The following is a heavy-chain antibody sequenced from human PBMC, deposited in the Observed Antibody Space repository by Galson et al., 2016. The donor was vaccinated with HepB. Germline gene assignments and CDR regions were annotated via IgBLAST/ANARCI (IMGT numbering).Heavy chain of an antibody. CDR3: ARAASPGYSANWLDY. CDR1: GYTLTGHY. J-gene: IGHJ4*02. V-gene: IGHV1-2*04. CDR2: INPNSGGT. D-gene: IGHD1-26*01. Sequence: SVKVSCKASGYTLTGHYIQWVRQAPGQGLEWMGWINPNSGGTNYAQKFQDWVTMTRDTSISTVYMELSRLTSDDTAIYFCARAASPGYSANWLDYWGQRTLVTVSS.